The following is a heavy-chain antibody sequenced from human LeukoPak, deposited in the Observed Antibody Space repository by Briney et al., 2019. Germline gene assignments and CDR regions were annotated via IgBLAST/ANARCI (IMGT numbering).Heavy chain of an antibody. CDR1: GGSFSGYY. D-gene: IGHD5-18*01. CDR3: ARTTEGGYTYDYFYYYYMDV. CDR2: IYYSGST. V-gene: IGHV4-59*01. J-gene: IGHJ6*03. Sequence: SETLSLTCAVYGGSFSGYYWSWIRQPPGKGLEWIGYIYYSGSTNYNPSLKSRVTISVDTSKDQFSLKLSSVTAADTAVYYCARTTEGGYTYDYFYYYYMDVWGKGTTVTISS.